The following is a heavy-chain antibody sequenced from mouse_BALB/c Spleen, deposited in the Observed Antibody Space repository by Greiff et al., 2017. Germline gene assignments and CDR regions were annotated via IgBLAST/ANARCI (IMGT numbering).Heavy chain of an antibody. Sequence: QVQLQQSGAELARPGASVKLSCKASGYTFTDYYINWVKQRTGQGLEWIGEIYPGSGNTYYNEKFKGKATLTADKSSSTAYMQLSSLTSEDSAVYFCARKGYGNYVGAMDYWGQGTSVTVSS. V-gene: IGHV1-77*01. D-gene: IGHD2-10*02. CDR3: ARKGYGNYVGAMDY. J-gene: IGHJ4*01. CDR2: IYPGSGNT. CDR1: GYTFTDYY.